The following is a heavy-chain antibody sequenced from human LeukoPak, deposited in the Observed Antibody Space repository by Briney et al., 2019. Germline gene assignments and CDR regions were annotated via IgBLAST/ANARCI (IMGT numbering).Heavy chain of an antibody. J-gene: IGHJ4*02. CDR1: GVSISNYY. D-gene: IGHD6-6*01. CDR2: IYYDGTT. CDR3: ARGGASSKFFDA. Sequence: SETLSLTCSVSGVSISNYYWSWIRQPPGKGLEWIAFIYYDGTTNYNPSLKSRATISVDTSKNQYSLHLISVTPADTAVYYCARGGASSKFFDAWGQGILVTVSS. V-gene: IGHV4-59*01.